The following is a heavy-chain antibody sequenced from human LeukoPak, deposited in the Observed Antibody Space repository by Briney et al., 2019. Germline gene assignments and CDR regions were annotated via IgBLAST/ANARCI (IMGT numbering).Heavy chain of an antibody. Sequence: TSETLSLTCTVSGGSLSSYYWSWIRQPPGKGLEWIGYIYYSGSTNYNPSLKSRVTISVDTSKNQFSLKLSSVTAADTAVYYCARAGGSGSRLKYTFDYWGQGTLVTVSS. D-gene: IGHD3-10*01. CDR2: IYYSGST. V-gene: IGHV4-59*01. CDR1: GGSLSSYY. CDR3: ARAGGSGSRLKYTFDY. J-gene: IGHJ4*02.